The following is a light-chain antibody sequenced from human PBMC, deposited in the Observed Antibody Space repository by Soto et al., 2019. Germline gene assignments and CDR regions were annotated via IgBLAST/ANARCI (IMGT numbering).Light chain of an antibody. CDR1: QSVSSN. Sequence: EIVLTQSPATLSLSPGERATLSCRASQSVSSNLAWYQQKPGQAPRLLIYGASSRATGIPGRFSGSGSETDFTLTISRLEPEDFAVYYCQQYSNSPLTFGGGTKVDIK. V-gene: IGKV3-20*01. CDR2: GAS. CDR3: QQYSNSPLT. J-gene: IGKJ4*01.